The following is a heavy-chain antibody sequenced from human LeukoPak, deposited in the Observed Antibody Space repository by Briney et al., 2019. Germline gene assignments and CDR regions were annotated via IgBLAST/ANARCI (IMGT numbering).Heavy chain of an antibody. V-gene: IGHV3-33*06. CDR2: IWYDGSNK. J-gene: IGHJ4*02. Sequence: PGGSLRLSCAASGFTFSSYGMHWVRQAPGKGLEWVAVIWYDGSNKYYADSVKGRFTISRDNSKNTLYLQMNSLRAEDTAVYYCAKVDSIAAAGTPDYWGQGTLVTVSS. D-gene: IGHD6-13*01. CDR3: AKVDSIAAAGTPDY. CDR1: GFTFSSYG.